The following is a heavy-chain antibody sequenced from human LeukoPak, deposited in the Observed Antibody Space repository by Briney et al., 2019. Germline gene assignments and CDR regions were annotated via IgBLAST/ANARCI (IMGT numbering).Heavy chain of an antibody. CDR2: ITLHSGDT. CDR3: AREGQLGLDN. Sequence: ASVTVSCKASGDTLTVHYIHWVRQGPGQGLEWLGWITLHSGDTHYAQKFQGRLTMTSDTSISTGYLELRRVQFDDTAVYYCAREGQLGLDNWGQGTLVTVSS. D-gene: IGHD1-1*01. CDR1: GDTLTVHY. V-gene: IGHV1-2*02. J-gene: IGHJ1*01.